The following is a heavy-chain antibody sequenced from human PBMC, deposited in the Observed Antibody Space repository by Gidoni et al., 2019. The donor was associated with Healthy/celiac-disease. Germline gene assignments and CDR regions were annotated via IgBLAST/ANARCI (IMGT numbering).Heavy chain of an antibody. CDR2: INPNRGGT. Sequence: QVQLVQAGAEVKTLWAFVKLSCVASAATFTGSYMHWVRQAAVQGLAWMCWINPNRGGTNYEQKFQGRVTMTRDTSISKADMELSRLRSDDTAVDYCARDIHYGDSDDYWGQGTLVTVSS. D-gene: IGHD4-17*01. CDR3: ARDIHYGDSDDY. CDR1: AATFTGSY. V-gene: IGHV1-2*02. J-gene: IGHJ4*02.